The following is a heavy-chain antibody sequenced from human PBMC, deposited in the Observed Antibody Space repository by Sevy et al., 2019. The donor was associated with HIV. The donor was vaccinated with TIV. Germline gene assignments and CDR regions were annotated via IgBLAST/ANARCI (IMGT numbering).Heavy chain of an antibody. V-gene: IGHV3-48*02. CDR1: GFTFSSYS. J-gene: IGHJ6*02. CDR2: ISSSSSTI. Sequence: GGSLRLSCAASGFTFSSYSMNWVRQAPGKGLEWVSYISSSSSTIYYADSVKGRFTISRANAKNSLYLQMNSLRDEDTAVYYCARRRLDFWSGYYDRYYYYYYGMDVWGQGTTVTVSS. CDR3: ARRRLDFWSGYYDRYYYYYYGMDV. D-gene: IGHD3-3*01.